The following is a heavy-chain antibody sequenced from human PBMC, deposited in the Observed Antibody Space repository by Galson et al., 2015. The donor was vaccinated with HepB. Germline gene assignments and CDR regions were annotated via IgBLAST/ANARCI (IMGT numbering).Heavy chain of an antibody. D-gene: IGHD2-15*01. Sequence: SVKVSCKASGGTFSSYAISWVRQAPGQGLEWMGGIIPIFGTANYAQKFQGRVTITADESTSTAYMELSGLRSEDTAVYYCARDRGPGVVVAASWFDPWGQGTLVTVSS. V-gene: IGHV1-69*13. CDR2: IIPIFGTA. CDR1: GGTFSSYA. CDR3: ARDRGPGVVVAASWFDP. J-gene: IGHJ5*02.